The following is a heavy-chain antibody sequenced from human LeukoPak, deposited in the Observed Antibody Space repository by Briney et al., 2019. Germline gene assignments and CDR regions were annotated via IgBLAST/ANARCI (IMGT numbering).Heavy chain of an antibody. Sequence: SVKVSCKASVGIFSNSAFSWVRQAPRQGLEWVGRIIPIYVTAHYAQKLQGRVTITADESTSTVYMELSSLTSEDTAVYYCSGQQWPQVYWGQGTLVTVSS. CDR1: VGIFSNSA. J-gene: IGHJ4*02. CDR3: SGQQWPQVY. CDR2: IIPIYVTA. V-gene: IGHV1-69*15. D-gene: IGHD6-19*01.